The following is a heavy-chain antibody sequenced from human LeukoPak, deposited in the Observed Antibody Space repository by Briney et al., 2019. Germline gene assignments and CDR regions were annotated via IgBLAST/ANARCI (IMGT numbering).Heavy chain of an antibody. V-gene: IGHV3-74*01. CDR3: AREGSTYYDFWSGYYTGYFDY. CDR2: INSDGSST. J-gene: IGHJ4*02. CDR1: GFTFSSYW. D-gene: IGHD3-3*01. Sequence: GGSLRLSCAASGFTFSSYWMHWVRQAPGKGLVWVSRINSDGSSTSYADSVKGRFTISRDNAKNTLYLQMNSLRAEDTAVYYCAREGSTYYDFWSGYYTGYFDYWGQGTLDTVSS.